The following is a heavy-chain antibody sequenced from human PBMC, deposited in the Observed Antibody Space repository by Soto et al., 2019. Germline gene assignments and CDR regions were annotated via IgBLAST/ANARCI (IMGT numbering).Heavy chain of an antibody. CDR1: GFTFSSYD. Sequence: EVQLVESGGGLVQPGGSLRLSCAASGFTFSSYDMHWVRQATGKGLEWVSGIGTAGDTYYPGSMKGRFTISRENAKNTLYLQMNSLTAGDTAVYYCARNPRVTMIRGVPRYYYGMDVWGQGTTVTVSS. CDR3: ARNPRVTMIRGVPRYYYGMDV. D-gene: IGHD3-10*01. V-gene: IGHV3-13*01. J-gene: IGHJ6*02. CDR2: IGTAGDT.